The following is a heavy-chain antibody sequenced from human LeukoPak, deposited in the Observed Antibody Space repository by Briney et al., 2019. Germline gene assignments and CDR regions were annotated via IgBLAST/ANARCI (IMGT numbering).Heavy chain of an antibody. CDR1: GFIFSDYY. CDR3: ARRFSGYDFFDS. D-gene: IGHD5-12*01. V-gene: IGHV3-11*06. CDR2: ISSSSGYR. Sequence: GGSLRLSCAASGFIFSDYYMSWIRQPPGKGLEWVSFISSSSGYRSYGDSVKGRFTISRDNARNPVYLQMNSLRAEDTAVYYCARRFSGYDFFDSWGQGTLVTVSS. J-gene: IGHJ4*02.